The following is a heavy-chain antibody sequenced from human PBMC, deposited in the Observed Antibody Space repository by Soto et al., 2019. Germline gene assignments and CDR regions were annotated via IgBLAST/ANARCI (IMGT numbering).Heavy chain of an antibody. CDR3: ARESEDLTSNFDY. V-gene: IGHV3-21*06. CDR2: ISSTTNYI. Sequence: PGGSLRLSCAASGFAFTRYSMNWVRQAPGKGLEWVSSISSTTNYIYYGDSMKGRFTISRDNAKNSLYLEMNSLRAEDTAVYYCARESEDLTSNFDYWGQGTLVTVSS. J-gene: IGHJ4*02. CDR1: GFAFTRYS.